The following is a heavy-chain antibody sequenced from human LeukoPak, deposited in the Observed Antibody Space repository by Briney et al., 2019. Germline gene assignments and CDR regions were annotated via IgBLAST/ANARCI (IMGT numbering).Heavy chain of an antibody. V-gene: IGHV3-11*06. D-gene: IGHD6-19*01. CDR3: ARGRLSSGWYDD. Sequence: KPGGSLRLSCAASGFIFTDYYMSWVRQAPGKGLEWASFIDSGSTSTKYADSVKGRFSISRDNAKNTLYLHMNSLRAEDTAVYYCARGRLSSGWYDDWGQGTLVTVSS. J-gene: IGHJ4*02. CDR1: GFIFTDYY. CDR2: IDSGSTST.